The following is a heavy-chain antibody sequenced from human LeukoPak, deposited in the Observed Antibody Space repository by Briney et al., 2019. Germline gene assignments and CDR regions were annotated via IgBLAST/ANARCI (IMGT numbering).Heavy chain of an antibody. CDR2: ISYDGSNK. CDR3: AKAEEWELPGIGAFDI. Sequence: GGSLRLSCAASGFTFSSYGMHWVRQAPGKGLEWVAVISYDGSNKYYADSVKGRFTISRDNAKNSLYLQMNSLRAEDTALYYCAKAEEWELPGIGAFDIWGQGTMVTVSS. D-gene: IGHD1-26*01. J-gene: IGHJ3*02. CDR1: GFTFSSYG. V-gene: IGHV3-30*18.